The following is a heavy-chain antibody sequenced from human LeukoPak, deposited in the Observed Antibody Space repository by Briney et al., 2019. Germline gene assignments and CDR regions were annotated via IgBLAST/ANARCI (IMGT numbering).Heavy chain of an antibody. V-gene: IGHV4-61*02. CDR2: IYTSGST. Sequence: SETLSLTCTVSGGSISSGSYYWRWIRQPAGEGLEWIGSIYTSGSTNYNPSLKSRVTISVDTSKNQSSLKLSSVAAADTAMYYCARDGSGYDPDAFDIWGQGTMVTVSS. D-gene: IGHD5-12*01. CDR1: GGSISSGSYY. CDR3: ARDGSGYDPDAFDI. J-gene: IGHJ3*02.